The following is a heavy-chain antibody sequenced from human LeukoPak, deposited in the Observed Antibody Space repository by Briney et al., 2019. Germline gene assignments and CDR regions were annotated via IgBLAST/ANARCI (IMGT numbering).Heavy chain of an antibody. Sequence: VGSLRLSCAPSGFTFSKNRMHSVRQAPGKGLGWVSRINSDVRATTYGASVKGRFTISRDNAKNTLYLQMKSLRAEDTAVYYCAMIKEGWGQGTLVTVSS. V-gene: IGHV3-74*01. CDR1: GFTFSKNR. CDR2: INSDVRAT. J-gene: IGHJ4*02. D-gene: IGHD3-22*01. CDR3: AMIKEG.